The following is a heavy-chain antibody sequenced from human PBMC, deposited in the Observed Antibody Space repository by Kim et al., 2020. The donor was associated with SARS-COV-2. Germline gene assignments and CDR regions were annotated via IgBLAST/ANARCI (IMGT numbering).Heavy chain of an antibody. D-gene: IGHD3-10*01. V-gene: IGHV3-9*01. CDR3: AKDEGSVTTTHFDY. CDR2: ISWNSGSI. CDR1: GFTFGDYA. Sequence: GGSLRLSCAASGFTFGDYAMHWVRQAPGKGLEWVSGISWNSGSIGFAGSVKGRFTISRDNAKNSLYLQMHFLRTDDTALYYCAKDEGSVTTTHFDYWGQGLLVTVSS. J-gene: IGHJ4*02.